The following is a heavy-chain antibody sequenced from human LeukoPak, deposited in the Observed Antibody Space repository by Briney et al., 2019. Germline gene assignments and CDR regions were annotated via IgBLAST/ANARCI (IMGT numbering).Heavy chain of an antibody. CDR3: ARVGRVVMFFDY. CDR2: ISSSSSYI. Sequence: GGSLRLSCAASGFTFSSYSMNWVRQAPGKGLQWVSSISSSSSYIYYADSVKGRFTISRDNAKNSLYLQMNSLRAEDRAVYYCARVGRVVMFFDYWGQGTLVTVSS. D-gene: IGHD3-3*01. V-gene: IGHV3-21*01. CDR1: GFTFSSYS. J-gene: IGHJ4*02.